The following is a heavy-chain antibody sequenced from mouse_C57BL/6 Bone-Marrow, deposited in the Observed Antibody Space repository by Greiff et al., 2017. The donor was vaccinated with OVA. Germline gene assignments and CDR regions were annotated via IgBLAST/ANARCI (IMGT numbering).Heavy chain of an antibody. Sequence: VQLKESGAELVRPGASVKLSCTASGFNIKDYYMHWVKQRPEQGLEWIGSIDPEDGGTEYAPKFQGKATMTADTSSNTAYLQLSSLTSEDTAVYYCTLYYYGSSPGYWGQGTTLTVSS. J-gene: IGHJ2*01. CDR2: IDPEDGGT. D-gene: IGHD1-1*01. V-gene: IGHV14-1*01. CDR1: GFNIKDYY. CDR3: TLYYYGSSPGY.